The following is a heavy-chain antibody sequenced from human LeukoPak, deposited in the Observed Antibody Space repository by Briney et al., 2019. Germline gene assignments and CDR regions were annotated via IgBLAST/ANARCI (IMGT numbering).Heavy chain of an antibody. CDR3: AKDHWTDSSSPHFDY. D-gene: IGHD3-22*01. CDR2: TSYDGSNE. Sequence: PGGSLRLSCATSGFTLSGYGMHWVRQTPGRGLEWVAATSYDGSNEYYADSVKGRFTVSRDNSRDTLYLQMNSLRPEDTAVYYCAKDHWTDSSSPHFDYWGQGTLVTVSS. CDR1: GFTLSGYG. V-gene: IGHV3-30*18. J-gene: IGHJ4*02.